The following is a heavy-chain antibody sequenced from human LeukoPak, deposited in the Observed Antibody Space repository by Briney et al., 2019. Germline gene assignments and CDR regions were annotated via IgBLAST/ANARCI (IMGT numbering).Heavy chain of an antibody. CDR1: GGTFSSYT. D-gene: IGHD3-10*01. CDR2: IIPILGLA. J-gene: IGHJ4*02. CDR3: AIGDYYGSGSYDY. V-gene: IGHV1-69*02. Sequence: SVKVSCKASGGTFSSYTISWVRQAPGQGLEWVGRIIPILGLANYAQKFQGRVTITADKSTSTAYMELSSLRSEDTAVYYCAIGDYYGSGSYDYWGQGTLVTVSS.